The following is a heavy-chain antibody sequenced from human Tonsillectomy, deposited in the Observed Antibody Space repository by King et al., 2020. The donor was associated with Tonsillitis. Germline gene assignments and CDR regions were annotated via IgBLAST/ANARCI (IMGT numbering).Heavy chain of an antibody. D-gene: IGHD3-22*01. CDR3: ARTDYYYDTSDDYDGFPFDY. Sequence: VQLVESGGGVVQPGRSLRLSCAASGFTFNNYAMHWVRQAPGKGLEWVALISYDGSNKYYADSVKGRFTLSRDNSKNTLYLHMNSLRAEDTAVYYCARTDYYYDTSDDYDGFPFDYWGQGTLVTVSS. CDR1: GFTFNNYA. V-gene: IGHV3-30-3*01. CDR2: ISYDGSNK. J-gene: IGHJ4*02.